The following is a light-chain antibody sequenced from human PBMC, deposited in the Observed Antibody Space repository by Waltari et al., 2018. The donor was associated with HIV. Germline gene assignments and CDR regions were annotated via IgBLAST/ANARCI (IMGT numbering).Light chain of an antibody. CDR1: QALLKSNGYIY. V-gene: IGKV2-28*01. CDR2: LGS. CDR3: MQALESPLT. Sequence: IVMTQSPVSLPVTPGEPASISCRSSQALLKSNGYIYLDWYLQKPGQSPQLLIYLGSNRASGVPDRFSASGSATDFTLKINRVEAEDVGIYYCMQALESPLTFGEGTKVEIK. J-gene: IGKJ4*01.